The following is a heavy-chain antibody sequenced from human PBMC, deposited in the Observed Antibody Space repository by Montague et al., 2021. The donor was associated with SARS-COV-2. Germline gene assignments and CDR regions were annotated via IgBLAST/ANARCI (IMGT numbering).Heavy chain of an antibody. CDR1: GDSVSSNSPT. D-gene: IGHD1-1*01. J-gene: IGHJ6*02. Sequence: CAISGDSVSSNSPTSNWVRQSPSRGLEWLGRTYYRSKWYNDYAVSVRGRVTINPDTSKNQFSLQLNSVTPEDTAIYYCTSGREGNYNVMDVWGQGTTITVSS. CDR3: TSGREGNYNVMDV. V-gene: IGHV6-1*01. CDR2: TYYRSKWYN.